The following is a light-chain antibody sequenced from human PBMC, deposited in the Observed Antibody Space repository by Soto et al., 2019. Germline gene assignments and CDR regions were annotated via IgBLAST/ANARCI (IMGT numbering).Light chain of an antibody. V-gene: IGKV1-39*01. CDR2: AAS. CDR1: QSISSF. Sequence: DIPMTQSPPSLSASVGDRVTITCRASQSISSFVNWYQQKPGKAPNLLIYAASRLQSGVPSRFSGSGAGTDFTLTITSLQPEDFATYYCQQSYSPLRTFGGGTKVEVK. J-gene: IGKJ4*01. CDR3: QQSYSPLRT.